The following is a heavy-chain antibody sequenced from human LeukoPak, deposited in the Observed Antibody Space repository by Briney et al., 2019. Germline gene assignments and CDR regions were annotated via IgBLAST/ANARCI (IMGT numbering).Heavy chain of an antibody. D-gene: IGHD4-17*01. CDR1: GFTFSSYS. J-gene: IGHJ4*02. Sequence: AGGSLRLSCAASGFTFSSYSMNWVRQAPGKGLEWVSSISSSSSYIYYADSVKGRFTISRDNAKNSLYLQMNSLRAEDTAVYSCARGLMTTVTNFDYWGQGTLVTVSS. CDR3: ARGLMTTVTNFDY. V-gene: IGHV3-21*01. CDR2: ISSSSSYI.